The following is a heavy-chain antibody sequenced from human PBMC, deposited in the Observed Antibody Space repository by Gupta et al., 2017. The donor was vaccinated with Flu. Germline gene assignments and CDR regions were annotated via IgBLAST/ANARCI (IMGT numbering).Heavy chain of an antibody. CDR1: GFIFSSNG. D-gene: IGHD2-15*01. J-gene: IGHJ4*02. CDR2: MANDGSNK. V-gene: IGHV3-30*03. Sequence: QGQLLESGGGVVKPGRSLRLYCTASGFIFSSNGINWVRQAPAHGLGWLTGMANDGSNKYYADSVRGRFTISRDNSNNTWCLQMNSLRTEDTAVYYCARDSGWRYFDYWGQGTLVTVSS. CDR3: ARDSGWRYFDY.